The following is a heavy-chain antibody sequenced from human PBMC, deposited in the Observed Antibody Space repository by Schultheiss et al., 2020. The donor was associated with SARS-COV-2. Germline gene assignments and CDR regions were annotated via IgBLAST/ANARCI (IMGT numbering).Heavy chain of an antibody. J-gene: IGHJ4*02. CDR2: INHSGST. Sequence: SETLSLTCAVYGGSFSGYYWSWIRQPPGKGLEYIGEINHSGSTNYNPSLKSRVTISVDTSRNQFSLKLNSVTAADTAVYYCARHGGRYSIKYHFDSWGQGTLVTVSS. CDR1: GGSFSGYY. V-gene: IGHV4-34*01. D-gene: IGHD5-12*01. CDR3: ARHGGRYSIKYHFDS.